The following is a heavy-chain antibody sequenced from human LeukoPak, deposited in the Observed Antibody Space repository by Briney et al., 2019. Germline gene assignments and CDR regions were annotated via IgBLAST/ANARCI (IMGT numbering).Heavy chain of an antibody. J-gene: IGHJ6*02. D-gene: IGHD3-22*01. CDR3: AHMRIAHAKYYYDSSGYYPGVHYYGMDV. Sequence: SGPTLAKPPQTLTLTYTFSLFSLSTGRVPGGWIRQPPGNVLEWHPLLYSNDDKRYSPFLKSRLTITKDTSKNQVVLTLTNMDTVDTETYYCAHMRIAHAKYYYDSSGYYPGVHYYGMDVWGQGTTVTVS. CDR1: LFSLSTGRVP. CDR2: LYSNDDK. V-gene: IGHV2-5*01.